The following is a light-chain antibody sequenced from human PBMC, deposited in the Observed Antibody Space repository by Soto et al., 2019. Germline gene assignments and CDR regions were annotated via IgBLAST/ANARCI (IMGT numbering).Light chain of an antibody. CDR2: DAS. J-gene: IGKJ3*01. CDR3: QQRSHWPPFT. Sequence: EIVLTQSPATLSLSPGERATLSCRASQSVNTYLAWYQQKPGQAPRLLIYDASNRATGIPARFSGSGSGTDFTLTISSLEPEDFAVYYCQQRSHWPPFTFGPGTKVDIK. V-gene: IGKV3-11*01. CDR1: QSVNTY.